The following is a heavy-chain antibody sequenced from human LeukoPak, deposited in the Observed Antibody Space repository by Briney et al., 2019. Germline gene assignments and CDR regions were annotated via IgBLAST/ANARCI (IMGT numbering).Heavy chain of an antibody. J-gene: IGHJ4*02. V-gene: IGHV4-4*07. Sequence: SETLSLTCTVSGGSIRSYYWSWIRQPAGKGLEWIGRIYTSGSTNYNPSLKSRVTMSVDTSKNRFSLKLSSVTAADTAVYYCARDYALAAFFDYWGQGTLVTVSS. D-gene: IGHD1-1*01. CDR2: IYTSGST. CDR3: ARDYALAAFFDY. CDR1: GGSIRSYY.